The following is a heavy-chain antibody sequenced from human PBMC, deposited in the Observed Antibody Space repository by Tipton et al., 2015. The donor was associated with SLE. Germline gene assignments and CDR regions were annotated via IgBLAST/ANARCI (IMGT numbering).Heavy chain of an antibody. J-gene: IGHJ4*02. CDR1: GGSISSYY. CDR3: ARAALSIAVAGYFDY. D-gene: IGHD6-19*01. V-gene: IGHV4-39*07. CDR2: IYYSGST. Sequence: TLSLTCTVSGGSISSYYWGWIRQPPGKGLEWIGSIYYSGSTYYNPSLKSRVTISVDTSKNQFSLKLSSVTAADTAVYYCARAALSIAVAGYFDYWGQGTLVTVSS.